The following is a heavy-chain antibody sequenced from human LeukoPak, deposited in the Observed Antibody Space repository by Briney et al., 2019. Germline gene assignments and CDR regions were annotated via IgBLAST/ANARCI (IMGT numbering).Heavy chain of an antibody. J-gene: IGHJ6*04. D-gene: IGHD3-10*01. Sequence: GGALRDSCVASVFTLSNAWMSWVRPAPGKGVEWVGRINSKTDGGTTDYAAPVKGRFTISRDDSKNTLYLQMNSLKTEDTAVYYCTTDWVRGAFYYYGMDVWGKGTTVTVSS. V-gene: IGHV3-15*01. CDR2: INSKTDGGTT. CDR3: TTDWVRGAFYYYGMDV. CDR1: VFTLSNAW.